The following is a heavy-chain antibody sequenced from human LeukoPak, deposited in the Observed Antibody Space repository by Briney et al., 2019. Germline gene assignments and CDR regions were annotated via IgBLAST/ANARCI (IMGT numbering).Heavy chain of an antibody. D-gene: IGHD1-26*01. CDR1: GFTFSSYA. CDR2: ISGSGVST. Sequence: PGGSLRHSCAASGFTFSSYAMSWVRQAPGKGLEWVSAISGSGVSTYYADSVKGRFTISRDNSKNTLYLQMNSLRAEDTAVYYCASSGSGSSWYYFDYWGQGTLVTVSS. J-gene: IGHJ4*02. V-gene: IGHV3-23*01. CDR3: ASSGSGSSWYYFDY.